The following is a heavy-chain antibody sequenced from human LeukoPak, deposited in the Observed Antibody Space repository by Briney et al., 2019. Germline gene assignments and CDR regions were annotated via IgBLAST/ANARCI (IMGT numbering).Heavy chain of an antibody. CDR1: GFTFSSYA. V-gene: IGHV3-23*01. Sequence: TGGSLRLSCAASGFTFSSYAMSWVRHAPGKGLEWVSSISGSGGSTYYADSVKGRFTISRDNSKNTLYLQMNSLRAEDTAVYYCAKDPQQWLGRGGNWFDPWGQGTLVTVSS. CDR3: AKDPQQWLGRGGNWFDP. D-gene: IGHD6-19*01. CDR2: ISGSGGST. J-gene: IGHJ5*02.